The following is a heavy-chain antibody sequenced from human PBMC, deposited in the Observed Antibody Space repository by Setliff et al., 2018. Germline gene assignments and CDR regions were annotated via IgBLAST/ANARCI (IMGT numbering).Heavy chain of an antibody. CDR1: GGTFSDYY. D-gene: IGHD6-6*01. CDR3: ARGRNVAARLLDS. CDR2: INHSGTT. V-gene: IGHV4-34*01. Sequence: PSETLSLTCAAYGGTFSDYYWTWIRQPPGKGLEWIGEINHSGTTNYHPSLRSRVTISVDTSKNQFSLKVTSVTAADTSVYFCARGRNVAARLLDSWGQGTLVTRLL. J-gene: IGHJ4*02.